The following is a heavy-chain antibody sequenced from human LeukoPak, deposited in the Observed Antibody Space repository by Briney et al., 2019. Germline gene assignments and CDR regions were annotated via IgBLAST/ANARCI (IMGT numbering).Heavy chain of an antibody. D-gene: IGHD3-10*01. Sequence: SETLSLTCTVSGGSISSYYWSWIRQPAGKGLERIGRIYTSGSTNYNPSLQSRVNMSIDTSKNQFSLKLTSVTAADTAVYYCARDGSGSGRPFDCWGQGTLVTVSS. CDR1: GGSISSYY. J-gene: IGHJ4*02. CDR2: IYTSGST. V-gene: IGHV4-4*07. CDR3: ARDGSGSGRPFDC.